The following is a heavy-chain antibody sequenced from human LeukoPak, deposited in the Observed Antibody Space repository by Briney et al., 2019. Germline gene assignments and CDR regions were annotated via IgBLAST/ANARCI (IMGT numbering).Heavy chain of an antibody. D-gene: IGHD5-18*01. CDR2: ISYDGSNK. J-gene: IGHJ4*02. CDR3: ARDRVSVDTAMADY. Sequence: PGGSLRLSCAASGFTFSSYAMHWVRQAPGKGLEWVAVISYDGSNKYYADSVKGRFTISRDNSKNTLYLQMNSLRAEDTAVYYCARDRVSVDTAMADYWGQGTLVTVSS. V-gene: IGHV3-30*04. CDR1: GFTFSSYA.